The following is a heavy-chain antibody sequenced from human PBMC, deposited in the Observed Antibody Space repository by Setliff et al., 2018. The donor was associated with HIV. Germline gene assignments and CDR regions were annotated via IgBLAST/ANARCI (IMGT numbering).Heavy chain of an antibody. Sequence: PGGSLRLSCAASGFTLSSYWMHWVRQAPGKGLVWVSRIHSDGNRKNYADSLKGRFTISRDNAKNTLYLQMNSLRAEDTAVYYCARGRHSGTYEAFDIWGPGTMVTVSS. CDR1: GFTLSSYW. CDR2: IHSDGNRK. D-gene: IGHD1-26*01. CDR3: ARGRHSGTYEAFDI. V-gene: IGHV3-74*01. J-gene: IGHJ3*02.